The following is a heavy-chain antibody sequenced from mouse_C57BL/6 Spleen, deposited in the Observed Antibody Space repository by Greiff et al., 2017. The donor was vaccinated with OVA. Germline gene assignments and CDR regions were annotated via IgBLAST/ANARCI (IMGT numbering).Heavy chain of an antibody. Sequence: EVKVVESGGGLVQPKGSLKLSCAASGFSFTTYAMNWVRQAPGQGLEWVARIRSKSNNYATYYADSVKDRFTISREASESMLYLQMNNLETEDTAMYYGVRHHCDDWGKGTTLTVSS. CDR3: VRHHCDD. J-gene: IGHJ2*01. CDR2: IRSKSNNYAT. V-gene: IGHV10-1*01. CDR1: GFSFTTYA.